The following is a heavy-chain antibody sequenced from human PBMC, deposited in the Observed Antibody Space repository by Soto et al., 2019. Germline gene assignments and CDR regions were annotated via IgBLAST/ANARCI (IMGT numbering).Heavy chain of an antibody. CDR3: ARVAFGPIDY. CDR1: NYSISSGYY. V-gene: IGHV4-38-2*02. Sequence: SETLSLTCTVSNYSISSGYYWGWIRQSPGEGLGWIVSMYHSGTTYYNPSLKSRVTISIDTSKNQFSLKLTSVTSADTAVYFCARVAFGPIDYWGQGTLVTVS. CDR2: MYHSGTT. J-gene: IGHJ4*02. D-gene: IGHD3-16*01.